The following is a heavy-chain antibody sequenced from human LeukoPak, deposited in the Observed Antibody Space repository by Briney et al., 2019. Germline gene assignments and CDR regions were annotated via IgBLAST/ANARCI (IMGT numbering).Heavy chain of an antibody. V-gene: IGHV3-64D*06. J-gene: IGHJ4*02. CDR3: VPPPNELALHS. CDR1: GFTFSSYA. Sequence: GGSPRLSCSASGFTFSSYAIQWVRQAPGKGPEYVSAISSNGGSIYYADSVKGRFTISRDNSKNTLYLQMSSLRAEDTAVYYCVPPPNELALHSWGQGTLVSVSS. D-gene: IGHD1-1*01. CDR2: ISSNGGSI.